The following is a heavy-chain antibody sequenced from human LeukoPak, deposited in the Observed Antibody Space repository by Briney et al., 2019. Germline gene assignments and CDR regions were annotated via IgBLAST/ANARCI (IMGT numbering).Heavy chain of an antibody. CDR2: IHTSGTT. D-gene: IGHD3-22*01. CDR3: ARALTMTDAFDI. CDR1: GGSISSGSYD. J-gene: IGHJ3*02. Sequence: ASETLSLTCTASGGSISSGSYDWSWIRQPAGKGLEWIGRIHTSGTTNYNPSLKSHVTISVDTSKNQFSLKLSSVTAADTAVYYCARALTMTDAFDIWGQGTMVTVSS. V-gene: IGHV4-61*02.